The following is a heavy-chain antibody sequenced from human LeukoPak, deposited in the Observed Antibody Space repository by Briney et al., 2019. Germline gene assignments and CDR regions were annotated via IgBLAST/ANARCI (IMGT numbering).Heavy chain of an antibody. Sequence: GGSLRLPCAASGFTVSSNYMSWVRQAPGKGLEWVSVIYSGGSTYYADSVKGRFTISRDNSKNTLYLQMNSLRAEDTAVYYCAREAYSSGYPGFDYWGQGTLVTVSS. CDR2: IYSGGST. J-gene: IGHJ4*02. CDR1: GFTVSSNY. CDR3: AREAYSSGYPGFDY. V-gene: IGHV3-66*01. D-gene: IGHD3-22*01.